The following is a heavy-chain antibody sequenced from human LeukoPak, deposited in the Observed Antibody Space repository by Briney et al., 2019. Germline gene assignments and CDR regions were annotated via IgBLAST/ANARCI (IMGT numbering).Heavy chain of an antibody. D-gene: IGHD6-13*01. CDR3: ARDRQQLHYYYYGMDV. J-gene: IGHJ6*02. V-gene: IGHV3-30-3*01. Sequence: GRSLRLSCAASGFTFSSYAMHWVRQAPGKGLEWVAVISYDGSNKYYADSVKGRFTISRDNSKNTLYLQMNSLRAEDTAVYYCARDRQQLHYYYYGMDVWGQGTTVTVSS. CDR1: GFTFSSYA. CDR2: ISYDGSNK.